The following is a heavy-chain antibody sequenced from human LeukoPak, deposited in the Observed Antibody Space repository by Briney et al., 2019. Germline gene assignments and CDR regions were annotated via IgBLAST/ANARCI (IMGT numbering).Heavy chain of an antibody. D-gene: IGHD5-18*01. Sequence: QPGGSLRLSCAASGFTVSSNYMSWVRQAPGKGLEWVSVIYSGGSTYYADSVKGRFTISRDNSKNTLYLQMNSLRAEDTAVYYCAREAPGDSGYSYASDAFDIWGQGTMVTVSS. CDR3: AREAPGDSGYSYASDAFDI. V-gene: IGHV3-66*01. CDR1: GFTVSSNY. CDR2: IYSGGST. J-gene: IGHJ3*02.